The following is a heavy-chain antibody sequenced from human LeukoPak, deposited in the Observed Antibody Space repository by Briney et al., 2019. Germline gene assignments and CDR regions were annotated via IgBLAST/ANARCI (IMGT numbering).Heavy chain of an antibody. V-gene: IGHV3-21*01. CDR1: GFTFSSYS. Sequence: GGSLRLSCAASGFTFSSYSMNWVRQAPGKGLEWVSSISSSSSYIYYADSVKGRFTISRDNAKNSLYLQMNSLRAEDTAVYYRARSGYSYGGFIDYWGQGTLVTVSS. CDR2: ISSSSSYI. J-gene: IGHJ4*02. D-gene: IGHD5-18*01. CDR3: ARSGYSYGGFIDY.